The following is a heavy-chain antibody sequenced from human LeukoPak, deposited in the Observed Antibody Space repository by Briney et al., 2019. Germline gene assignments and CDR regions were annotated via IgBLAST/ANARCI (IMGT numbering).Heavy chain of an antibody. CDR1: GGSISSSSYY. CDR3: AARIQLWQRGGGRRFDP. J-gene: IGHJ5*02. CDR2: IYYSGST. V-gene: IGHV4-39*01. Sequence: SETLSLTCTVSGGSISSSSYYWGWIRQPPGKGLEWIGSIYYSGSTYYNPSLKSRVTIPVDTSKNQFSLKLSSVTAADTAVYYCAARIQLWQRGGGRRFDPWGQGTLVTVSS. D-gene: IGHD5-18*01.